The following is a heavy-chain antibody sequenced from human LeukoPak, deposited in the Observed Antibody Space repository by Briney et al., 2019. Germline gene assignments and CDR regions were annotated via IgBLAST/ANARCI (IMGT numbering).Heavy chain of an antibody. J-gene: IGHJ4*02. Sequence: ASVKVSCKASGYTFTSYYMHWVRQAPGQGLEWMGIINPSGGSTSYAQKFQGRVTMTEDTSTDTAYMELSSLRSEDTAVYCCATAVPGSLKGNYFDYWGQGTLVTVSS. CDR2: INPSGGST. CDR3: ATAVPGSLKGNYFDY. D-gene: IGHD3-10*01. V-gene: IGHV1-46*01. CDR1: GYTFTSYY.